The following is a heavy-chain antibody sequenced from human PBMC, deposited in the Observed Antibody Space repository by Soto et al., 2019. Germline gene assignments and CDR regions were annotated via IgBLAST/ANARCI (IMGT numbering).Heavy chain of an antibody. CDR1: DGSSNNYY. Sequence: QVQLQQWGAGLLKPSETLSLTCAVYDGSSNNYYWSWIRQPPGKGLEWIGEINHSGSTNHNASLKSRVTISEDTSKKQCSLELRFVTAAETDVYYCARGGLIRGVLYYWGQGTLVTVSS. CDR2: INHSGST. D-gene: IGHD3-10*01. V-gene: IGHV4-34*01. CDR3: ARGGLIRGVLYY. J-gene: IGHJ4*02.